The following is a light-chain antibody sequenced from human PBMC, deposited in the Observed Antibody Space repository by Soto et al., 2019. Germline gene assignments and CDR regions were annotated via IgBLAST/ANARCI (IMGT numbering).Light chain of an antibody. Sequence: IVMTQSPATLSVSPGESATLSCRASQTISSNLAWYQQKPGQAPRLLIYDASARATGIPARFSGSGSGTEFTLTINSLQSEDFAVYYCQQYNKWPPWTFGQGTKVEIK. V-gene: IGKV3-15*01. CDR2: DAS. J-gene: IGKJ1*01. CDR1: QTISSN. CDR3: QQYNKWPPWT.